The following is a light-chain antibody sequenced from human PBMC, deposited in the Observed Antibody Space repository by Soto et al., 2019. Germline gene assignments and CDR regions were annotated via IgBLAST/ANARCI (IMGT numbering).Light chain of an antibody. Sequence: QSVLTQPPSASETPGQRVTISCSGSSSNIGTKTVNWYQQLPGMAPKVLIYSDNQRPSGVPDRFSGSKSGTSASLAISGLQPEDEADYYCAAWDGSLNAALFGGGTKLTVL. CDR1: SSNIGTKT. CDR2: SDN. CDR3: AAWDGSLNAAL. J-gene: IGLJ2*01. V-gene: IGLV1-44*01.